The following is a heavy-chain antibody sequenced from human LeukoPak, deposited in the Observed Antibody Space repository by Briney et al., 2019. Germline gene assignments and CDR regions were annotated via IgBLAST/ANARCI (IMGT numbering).Heavy chain of an antibody. CDR2: ISGSGGST. V-gene: IGHV3-23*01. D-gene: IGHD1-26*01. CDR3: AKKSGIVGGYHDY. Sequence: GGSLRLSCAASGFTFSSYAISWVRQAPGKGLEWVSAISGSGGSTYCADSVKGRFTISRDNSKNTLYLQMNSLRADDTAVYYCAKKSGIVGGYHDYWGQGTLVTVSS. J-gene: IGHJ4*02. CDR1: GFTFSSYA.